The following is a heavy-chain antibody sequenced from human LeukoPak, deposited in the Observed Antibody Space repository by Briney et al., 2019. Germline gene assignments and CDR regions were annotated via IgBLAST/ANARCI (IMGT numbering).Heavy chain of an antibody. CDR2: FDPEDGET. CDR3: ATVWYSSGWSIIYFDY. J-gene: IGHJ4*02. Sequence: ASVKVSCKVSGYTLTELSMHWVRQAPGKRLKWMGGFDPEDGETIYAQKFQGRVTMTEDTSTDTAYMELSSLRSEDTAVYYCATVWYSSGWSIIYFDYWGQGTLVTVSS. V-gene: IGHV1-24*01. CDR1: GYTLTELS. D-gene: IGHD6-19*01.